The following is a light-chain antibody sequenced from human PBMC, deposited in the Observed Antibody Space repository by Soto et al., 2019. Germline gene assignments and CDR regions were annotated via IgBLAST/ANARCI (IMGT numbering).Light chain of an antibody. J-gene: IGKJ5*01. CDR2: HAS. Sequence: DIQMTQSPSTLSASVGNRVTISCRASQSIGPWLAWYQQKPGKAPTLLIYHASSLESGVPPRFSGSGSGTEFTLTISSLQPDDVATYYCQKYNSAPITFGQGTRLEIK. CDR1: QSIGPW. CDR3: QKYNSAPIT. V-gene: IGKV1-5*01.